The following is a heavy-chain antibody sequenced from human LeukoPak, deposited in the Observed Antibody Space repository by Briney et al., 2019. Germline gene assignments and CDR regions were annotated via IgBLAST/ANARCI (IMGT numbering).Heavy chain of an antibody. D-gene: IGHD2-15*01. CDR1: GYSFTSYW. J-gene: IGHJ4*02. V-gene: IGHV5-51*01. CDR2: IYPGDSDT. Sequence: GKALQISCKGSGYSFTSYWIGWVRQMPGKGLEWMGIIYPGDSDTRYSPYFQGQVTISADKSISTAYLQWSSLKASDNAMYYCARQVGGYCSGGSCYSAHDFDYWGQGSLVTVSS. CDR3: ARQVGGYCSGGSCYSAHDFDY.